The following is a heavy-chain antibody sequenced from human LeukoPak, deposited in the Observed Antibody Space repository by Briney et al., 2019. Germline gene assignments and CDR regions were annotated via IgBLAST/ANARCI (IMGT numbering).Heavy chain of an antibody. CDR3: ASTDAGYSSSWRLGWFDP. CDR1: GGTFSSYA. V-gene: IGHV1-69*13. J-gene: IGHJ5*02. D-gene: IGHD6-13*01. CDR2: ITPIFGTA. Sequence: ASVKVSCKGSGGTFSSYAISWVRQAPGQGLEWMGGITPIFGTANYAQKFQGRVTITADESTSTAYMELSSLRSEDTAVYYCASTDAGYSSSWRLGWFDPWGQGTLVTVSS.